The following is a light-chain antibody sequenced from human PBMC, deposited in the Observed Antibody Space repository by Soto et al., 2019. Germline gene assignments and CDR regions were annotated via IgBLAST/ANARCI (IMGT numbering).Light chain of an antibody. Sequence: QSALTQPPSASGSPGQSVTISCAGTSSDVGGYNYVSWYQQFPGKAPKLMIYDVNKRPSGVPDRFSGSKSANTASLTISGLQTEDEADYYCCSYAGSYNLVFGGGTKLTVL. J-gene: IGLJ2*01. V-gene: IGLV2-8*01. CDR3: CSYAGSYNLV. CDR2: DVN. CDR1: SSDVGGYNY.